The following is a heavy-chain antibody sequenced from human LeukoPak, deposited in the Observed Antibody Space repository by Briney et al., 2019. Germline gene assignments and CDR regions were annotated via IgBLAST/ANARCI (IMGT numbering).Heavy chain of an antibody. CDR3: ASSGIAVAGTFREQYYFGMDV. V-gene: IGHV4-39*07. CDR2: IDYSGST. D-gene: IGHD6-19*01. Sequence: SETLSLTCTVSGGSISSSGYYWGWIRQPPGKGLEWMGSIDYSGSTYYIPSLKSRVTISVDTSKNQFSLKLSSVTAADTAVYYCASSGIAVAGTFREQYYFGMDVWGQGTTVTVSS. J-gene: IGHJ6*02. CDR1: GGSISSSGYY.